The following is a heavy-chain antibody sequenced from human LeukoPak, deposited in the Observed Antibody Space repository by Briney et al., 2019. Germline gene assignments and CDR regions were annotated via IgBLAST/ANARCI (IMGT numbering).Heavy chain of an antibody. D-gene: IGHD2-15*01. CDR1: GWGFTSYW. CDR2: IDPSDSYT. Sequence: GASMQISCKGSGWGFTSYWISWGRRMPGKGVGGMGRIDPSDSYTNYSTSFQGHVTISADKSISTAYLQWSSLKASDTAMYYCASLLKYCSGGSCLDPNFDYWGQGTLATVSS. CDR3: ASLLKYCSGGSCLDPNFDY. J-gene: IGHJ4*02. V-gene: IGHV5-10-1*01.